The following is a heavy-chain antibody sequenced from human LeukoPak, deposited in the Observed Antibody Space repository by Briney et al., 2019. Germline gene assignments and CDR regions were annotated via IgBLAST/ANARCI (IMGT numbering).Heavy chain of an antibody. Sequence: GGSLRLSCAASGFTFSSYSMNWVRQAPGKGLEWVSSISSSSSYIYYADSVKGRFTTSRDNAKNSLYLQMNSLRAEDTALYYCAKDRDSSGWDGLDYWGQGTLVTVSS. J-gene: IGHJ4*02. CDR1: GFTFSSYS. D-gene: IGHD3-22*01. V-gene: IGHV3-21*04. CDR2: ISSSSSYI. CDR3: AKDRDSSGWDGLDY.